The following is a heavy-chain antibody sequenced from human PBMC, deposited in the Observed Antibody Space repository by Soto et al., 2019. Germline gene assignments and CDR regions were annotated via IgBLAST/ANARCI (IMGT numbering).Heavy chain of an antibody. Sequence: QVQLVESGGGVVPPGRSLRLSCAASGFTFSSFTMHWVRQAPGKGLEWVAVISYDDGDNKYYADSVQGRFTISRDNSKNTLYLQMNSLIPEDTAVYYCARTTVVSGTPDFDYWGQGTLVTVSS. J-gene: IGHJ4*02. CDR2: ISYDDGDNK. CDR1: GFTFSSFT. CDR3: ARTTVVSGTPDFDY. V-gene: IGHV3-30-3*01. D-gene: IGHD4-4*01.